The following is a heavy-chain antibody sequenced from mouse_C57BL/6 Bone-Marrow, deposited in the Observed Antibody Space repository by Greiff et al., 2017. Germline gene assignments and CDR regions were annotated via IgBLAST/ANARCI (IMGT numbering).Heavy chain of an antibody. D-gene: IGHD1-1*01. CDR2: ISSGGDYI. CDR1: GFTFSSYA. J-gene: IGHJ2*01. V-gene: IGHV5-9-1*02. Sequence: EVQLQESGEGLVKPGGSLKLSCAASGFTFSSYAMSWVRQTPEKRLEWVAYISSGGDYIYYADTVKGRFTISRDNARNTLYLQMSSLKSEDTAMYYCTRDHYYGSSLFDYWGQGTTLTVSS. CDR3: TRDHYYGSSLFDY.